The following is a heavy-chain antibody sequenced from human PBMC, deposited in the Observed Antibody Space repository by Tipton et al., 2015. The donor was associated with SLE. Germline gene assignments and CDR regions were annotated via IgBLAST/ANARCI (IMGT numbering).Heavy chain of an antibody. CDR1: GFTFSSYA. CDR3: ARLNYDFWGGYGFDI. D-gene: IGHD3-3*01. J-gene: IGHJ3*02. CDR2: ISGSDTST. Sequence: SLRLSCAGSGFTFSSYALSWVRQAPGKGLEWVSAISGSDTSTYYADSVKGRFTISRDNSKNTLYLQMNSLRAEDTALYYCARLNYDFWGGYGFDIWGQGTMVTVSS. V-gene: IGHV3-23*01.